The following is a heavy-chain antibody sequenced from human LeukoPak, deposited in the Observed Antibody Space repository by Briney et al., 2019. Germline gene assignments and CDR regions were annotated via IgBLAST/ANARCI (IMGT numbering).Heavy chain of an antibody. CDR2: IKQGGTEK. Sequence: GGSLRLSCPVSGFIFSNYWMSWVRQAPGKGLEWVANIKQGGTEKYYVDSVKGRFTISRDNAKNPLYLQMNTLRAEDTAVYYCAKDFGWLDPWGQGTLVTVSS. J-gene: IGHJ5*02. D-gene: IGHD3-3*01. V-gene: IGHV3-7*04. CDR3: AKDFGWLDP. CDR1: GFIFSNYW.